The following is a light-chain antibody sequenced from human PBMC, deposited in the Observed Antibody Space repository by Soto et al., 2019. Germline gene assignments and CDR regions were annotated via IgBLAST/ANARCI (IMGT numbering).Light chain of an antibody. CDR1: QGISSF. J-gene: IGKJ3*01. V-gene: IGKV1-9*01. Sequence: IQLTQSPSSLSASVGDRVTITCRASQGISSFLAWYQQKPGKAPKLLIYGASTLQSGVPSRFSGSGSGTDVTLTIDSLQPEDFATYHCQQLNSFPIPFGRGTKVDIK. CDR3: QQLNSFPIP. CDR2: GAS.